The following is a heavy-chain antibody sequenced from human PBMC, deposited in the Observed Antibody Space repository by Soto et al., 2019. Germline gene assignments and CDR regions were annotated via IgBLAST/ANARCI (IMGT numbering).Heavy chain of an antibody. D-gene: IGHD2-15*01. CDR2: INPNSGGT. J-gene: IGHJ6*02. CDR1: GYTFTGYY. V-gene: IGHV1-2*04. Sequence: ASVKVSCKASGYTFTGYYMHWVRQAPGQGLEWMGWINPNSGGTNYAQKFQGWVTMTRDTSISTAYMELSRLRSDDTAVYYCARDYCSATVNVVYGMDVWGQGTTVTVSS. CDR3: ARDYCSATVNVVYGMDV.